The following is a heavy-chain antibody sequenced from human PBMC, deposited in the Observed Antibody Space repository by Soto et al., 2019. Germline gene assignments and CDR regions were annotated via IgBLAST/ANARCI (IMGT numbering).Heavy chain of an antibody. CDR1: GDSISSGDYF. CDR2: IYRGGST. CDR3: ARGVLLPPNTTIRGCLDP. D-gene: IGHD5-18*01. V-gene: IGHV4-30-4*01. Sequence: PSETLSLTCTVSGDSISSGDYFWSWIRQPPGKGLEWIGYIYRGGSTYNNPSLRSRVTISADTSRNQFSLKLTSATAADTAIYYCARGVLLPPNTTIRGCLDPWGQGTMVTVSS. J-gene: IGHJ5*02.